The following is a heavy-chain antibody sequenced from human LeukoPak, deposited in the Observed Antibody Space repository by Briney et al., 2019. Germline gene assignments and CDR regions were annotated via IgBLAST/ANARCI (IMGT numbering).Heavy chain of an antibody. J-gene: IGHJ4*02. CDR1: GISVSSNY. CDR2: LYSGGSM. V-gene: IGHV3-53*01. CDR3: ARGGGYGQDFDY. D-gene: IGHD5-12*01. Sequence: GGSLRLSCAASGISVSSNYMSWVRQAPGKGLGWVSVLYSGGSMYYADSVKGRFTISRDNSKNTLYLQMNSLRAEDTAVYYCARGGGYGQDFDYWGQGTLVTVSS.